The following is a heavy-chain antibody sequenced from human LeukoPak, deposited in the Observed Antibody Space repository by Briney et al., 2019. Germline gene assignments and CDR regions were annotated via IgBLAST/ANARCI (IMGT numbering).Heavy chain of an antibody. CDR1: GGSFSGYY. CDR3: ARGGDFWSGYYNPSY. Sequence: SETLSLTCAVYGGSFSGYYWSWIRQPPGKGLEWIREINHSGSTNYNPSLKSRVTISVDTSKNQFSLKLSSVTAADTAVYYCARGGDFWSGYYNPSYWGQGTLVTVSS. J-gene: IGHJ4*02. CDR2: INHSGST. V-gene: IGHV4-34*01. D-gene: IGHD3-3*01.